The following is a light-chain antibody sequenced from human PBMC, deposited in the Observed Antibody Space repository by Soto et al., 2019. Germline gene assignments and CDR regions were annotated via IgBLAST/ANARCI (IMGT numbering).Light chain of an antibody. CDR1: PSVPNF. CDR2: GAF. Sequence: EIVLTQSPATLSLSPGERATLSCRASPSVPNFLAGYHQKPGQAPRLLIYGAFNRATGIPARFSGSGSGTDFTLTISSLEPEDSAVYYCQQRNVWPPVTFGQGTRLEIK. V-gene: IGKV3-11*01. J-gene: IGKJ5*01. CDR3: QQRNVWPPVT.